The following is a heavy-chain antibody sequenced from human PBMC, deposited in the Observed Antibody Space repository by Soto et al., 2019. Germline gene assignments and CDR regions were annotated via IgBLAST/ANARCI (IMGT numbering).Heavy chain of an antibody. CDR1: GGSISSYY. CDR3: ARLYRDYMDV. Sequence: SETLSLTCTVSGGSISSYYWSWIRQPPGKGLEWIGYIYYSGSTNYNPSLKSRVTISVDTSKNQFSLKLSSVTAADTAVYYCARLYRDYMDVWGKGTTVTVSS. V-gene: IGHV4-59*08. J-gene: IGHJ6*03. CDR2: IYYSGST.